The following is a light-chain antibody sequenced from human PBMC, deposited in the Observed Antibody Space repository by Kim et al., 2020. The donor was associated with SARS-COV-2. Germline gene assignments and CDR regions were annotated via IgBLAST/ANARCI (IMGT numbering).Light chain of an antibody. CDR3: QVWDSSSDHRV. J-gene: IGLJ3*02. CDR1: NIGSKS. CDR2: YDS. V-gene: IGLV3-21*04. Sequence: SYELTQPPSVSVAPGKTARITCGGNNIGSKSVHWYQQKPGQAPVLVIYYDSDRPSGIPERFSGSKSGNTATLTISRVEAGDKADYYCQVWDSSSDHRVFGGGTQLTVL.